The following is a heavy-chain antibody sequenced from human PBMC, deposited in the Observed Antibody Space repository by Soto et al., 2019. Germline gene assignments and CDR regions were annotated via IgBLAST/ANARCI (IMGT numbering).Heavy chain of an antibody. D-gene: IGHD3-10*01. Sequence: GGAPRLSCAASGFIFSNYGIHWVRPAPGKGLEWVAVISYDGFNKYYADSVKGRFTISRDNSKNTLYLQMNSLRSEDTAVYYCAKKVGHSGSPPTGFDYWGQGTLVTVSS. CDR1: GFIFSNYG. V-gene: IGHV3-30*18. J-gene: IGHJ4*02. CDR2: ISYDGFNK. CDR3: AKKVGHSGSPPTGFDY.